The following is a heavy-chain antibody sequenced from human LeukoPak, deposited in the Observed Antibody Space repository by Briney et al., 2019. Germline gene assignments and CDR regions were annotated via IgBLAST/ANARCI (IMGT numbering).Heavy chain of an antibody. J-gene: IGHJ4*02. CDR2: ISVSSSYI. CDR3: TRDGKDCSSTSCSADY. D-gene: IGHD2-2*01. Sequence: GVSLRLSCAASGFTFSTYTMNWVRQARGKGLEWVSSISVSSSYIYYAGSVKGRFTISRDNAKNSLYLQMNSLRVEDTAVYFCTRDGKDCSSTSCSADYWGQGTLVTVSS. CDR1: GFTFSTYT. V-gene: IGHV3-21*01.